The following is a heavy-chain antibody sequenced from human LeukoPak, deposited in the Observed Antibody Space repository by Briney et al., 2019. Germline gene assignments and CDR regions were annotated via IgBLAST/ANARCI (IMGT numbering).Heavy chain of an antibody. D-gene: IGHD6-6*01. CDR3: ARQEYSSSVPDY. J-gene: IGHJ4*02. CDR1: GYSFTSYW. V-gene: IGHV5-51*01. Sequence: ESLKISCKGSGYSFTSYWIGWVRQMPGKGLEWMGIIYPGDSDTRYSPSFQGQVTISADKSISSAYLQWSSLKASDTAIYYCARQEYSSSVPDYWGQGTLVTVSS. CDR2: IYPGDSDT.